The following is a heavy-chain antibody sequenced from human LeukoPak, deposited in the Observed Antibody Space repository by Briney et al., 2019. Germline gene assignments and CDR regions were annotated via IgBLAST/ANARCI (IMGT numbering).Heavy chain of an antibody. CDR3: ARGGEMATYYFDY. CDR2: IYHSGST. V-gene: IGHV4-30-2*01. CDR1: GGSISSGGYY. J-gene: IGHJ4*02. D-gene: IGHD5-24*01. Sequence: PSETLSLTCTVSGGSISSGGYYWSWIRQPPGKGLEWIGYIYHSGSTYYNPSLKSRVTISVDRSKNQFSLKLSSVTAADTAVYYCARGGEMATYYFDYWGQGTLVTVSS.